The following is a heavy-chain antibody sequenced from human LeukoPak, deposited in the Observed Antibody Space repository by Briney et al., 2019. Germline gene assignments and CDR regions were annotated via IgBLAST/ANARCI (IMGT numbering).Heavy chain of an antibody. CDR3: ARDGVVRGVISYYYYYYMDV. D-gene: IGHD3-10*01. Sequence: PGGSLRLSCAASGFTFSSYSMNWVRQAPGKGLEWVSYISISSSTIYYADPVKGRFTISRDNAKNSLYLQMNSLRAEDTAVYYCARDGVVRGVISYYYYYYMDVWGKGTTVTVSS. CDR1: GFTFSSYS. CDR2: ISISSSTI. J-gene: IGHJ6*03. V-gene: IGHV3-48*01.